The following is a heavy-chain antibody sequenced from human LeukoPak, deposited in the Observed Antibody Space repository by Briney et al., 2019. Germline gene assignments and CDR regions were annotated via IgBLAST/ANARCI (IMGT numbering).Heavy chain of an antibody. CDR1: GFPFSSYS. D-gene: IGHD5-18*01. CDR3: ARDYDGEYTANFDY. Sequence: GSLLLSCAASGFPFSSYSMNWVRQAPGKGLEWVSSISTSSSYIYYADSVKGRFTISRDNAKNSLYLQMNSLRAEDTAVYYCARDYDGEYTANFDYWGQGTLVTVSS. V-gene: IGHV3-21*01. J-gene: IGHJ4*02. CDR2: ISTSSSYI.